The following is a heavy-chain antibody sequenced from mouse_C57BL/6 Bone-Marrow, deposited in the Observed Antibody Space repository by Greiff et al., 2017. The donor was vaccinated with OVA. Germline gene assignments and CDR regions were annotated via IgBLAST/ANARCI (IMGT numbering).Heavy chain of an antibody. J-gene: IGHJ1*03. Sequence: EVHLVESGGGLVKPGGSLKLSCAASGFTFSDYGMHWVRQAPEKGLEWVAYISSGSSTIYYADTVKGRFTISRDNAKNTLFLQMTSLRSEDTAMYYGARVGYGSSYDYWYFGVWGTGTTVTVSS. CDR1: GFTFSDYG. CDR3: ARVGYGSSYDYWYFGV. D-gene: IGHD1-1*01. V-gene: IGHV5-17*01. CDR2: ISSGSSTI.